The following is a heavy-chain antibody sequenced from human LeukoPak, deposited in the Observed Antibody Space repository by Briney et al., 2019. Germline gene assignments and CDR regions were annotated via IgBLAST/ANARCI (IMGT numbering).Heavy chain of an antibody. J-gene: IGHJ4*02. CDR3: ARTIAARPEGWFGPFDY. V-gene: IGHV4-34*01. Sequence: SETLSLTCAVYGGSFSGYYWSWVRQPPGKGLEWIGEINHSGSTNYNTSLKSRVTISVDTSKNQFSLKLSSVTAADTAVYYCARTIAARPEGWFGPFDYWGQGTLVTVSS. D-gene: IGHD6-6*01. CDR1: GGSFSGYY. CDR2: INHSGST.